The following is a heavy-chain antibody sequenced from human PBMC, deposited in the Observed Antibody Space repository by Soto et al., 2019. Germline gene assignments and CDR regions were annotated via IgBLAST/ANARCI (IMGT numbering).Heavy chain of an antibody. J-gene: IGHJ5*02. CDR1: GGSISSGGYS. CDR3: ASYGSGNRVNWFDP. V-gene: IGHV4-30-2*01. Sequence: SETLSLTCAVSGGSISSGGYSWSWIRQPPGKGLEWIGYIYHSGSTYYNPSLKSRVTISVDRSKNQFSLKLSSVTAADTAVYYCASYGSGNRVNWFDPWGQGTLVTVSS. CDR2: IYHSGST. D-gene: IGHD3-10*01.